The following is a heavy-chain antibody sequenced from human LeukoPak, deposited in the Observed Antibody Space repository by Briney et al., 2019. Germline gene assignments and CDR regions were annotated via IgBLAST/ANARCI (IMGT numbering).Heavy chain of an antibody. Sequence: SETLSLTCAVYGGSFSGYYWSWIRQPPGKGLEWIGEINHSGSTNYNPSLKSRVTISVDTSKNQFSLKLSSVTAADTAVYYCARSSMTTVTLYDYWGQGTLVTVSS. CDR3: ARSSMTTVTLYDY. CDR1: GGSFSGYY. V-gene: IGHV4-34*01. CDR2: INHSGST. D-gene: IGHD4-17*01. J-gene: IGHJ4*02.